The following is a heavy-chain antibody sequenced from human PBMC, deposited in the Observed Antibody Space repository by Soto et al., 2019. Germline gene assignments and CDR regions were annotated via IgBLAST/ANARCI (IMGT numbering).Heavy chain of an antibody. V-gene: IGHV3-30-3*01. CDR3: ARGGGIFDY. Sequence: GGSLRLSCAASGFTFSNYAMHWVRQAPGEGLEWVAVVSYDGSNNYYADSVKGRFTISRDNSKNTLYLQMNSLRDEDTAVYYCARGGGIFDYWGQGTLVTVSS. J-gene: IGHJ4*02. CDR2: VSYDGSNN. D-gene: IGHD3-16*01. CDR1: GFTFSNYA.